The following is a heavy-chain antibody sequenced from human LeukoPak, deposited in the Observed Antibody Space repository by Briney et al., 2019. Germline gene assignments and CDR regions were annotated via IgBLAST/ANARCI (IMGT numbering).Heavy chain of an antibody. D-gene: IGHD3-22*01. J-gene: IGHJ4*02. V-gene: IGHV3-48*03. CDR2: ISRSGSTI. CDR3: ASGTKQYDSSGNYWLDSDG. Sequence: GGSLRLSCAASGFTFSSYEMNWVRQAPGKGLEWVGYISRSGSTIYYADSVKSRFTITIDNAKNSMYLQMNSLRAEDTSVYYCASGTKQYDSSGNYWLDSDGWGQGTLVTVSS. CDR1: GFTFSSYE.